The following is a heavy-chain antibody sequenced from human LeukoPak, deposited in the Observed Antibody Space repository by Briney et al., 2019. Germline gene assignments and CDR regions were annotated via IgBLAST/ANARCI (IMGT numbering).Heavy chain of an antibody. CDR3: ARDPMVRGFSLYYFDY. D-gene: IGHD3-10*01. CDR2: INPNSGGT. V-gene: IGHV1-2*04. J-gene: IGHJ4*02. CDR1: GYTFTGYY. Sequence: GASVKVSCKASGYTFTGYYMHWVRQAPGQGLEWMGWINPNSGGTNYAQKFQGWVTMTRDTSISTAYMELSRLRSDDTAVYYCARDPMVRGFSLYYFDYWGQGTLVTVSS.